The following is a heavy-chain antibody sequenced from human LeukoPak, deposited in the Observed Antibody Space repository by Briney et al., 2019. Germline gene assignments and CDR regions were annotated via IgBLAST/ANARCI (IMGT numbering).Heavy chain of an antibody. D-gene: IGHD5-18*01. CDR1: GGSISSYY. V-gene: IGHV4-59*01. CDR2: ISYSGNT. CDR3: AREYRGYSYGYDY. Sequence: SETLSLTCTVSGGSISSYYWSWIRQPPGKGLEWIGYISYSGNTNYNPSLKSRVTISLDTSKNQFSLNLTSVIAADTAVYYCAREYRGYSYGYDYWGQGTLVTVSS. J-gene: IGHJ4*02.